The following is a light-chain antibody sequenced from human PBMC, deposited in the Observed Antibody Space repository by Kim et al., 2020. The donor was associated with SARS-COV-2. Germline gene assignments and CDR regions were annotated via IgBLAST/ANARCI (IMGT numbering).Light chain of an antibody. CDR3: QQYNSYWT. J-gene: IGKJ1*01. CDR2: KAS. CDR1: QSISSW. V-gene: IGKV1-5*03. Sequence: AASVGGRVTITCRASQSISSWLAWYQQKPGKAPTLMIDKASSLESGVPSRFSGSGSGTEFTLTISSLQPDDFATYYCQQYNSYWTFGQGTKVDIK.